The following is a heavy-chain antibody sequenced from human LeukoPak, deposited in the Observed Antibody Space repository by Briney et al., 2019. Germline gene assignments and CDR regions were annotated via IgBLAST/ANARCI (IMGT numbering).Heavy chain of an antibody. CDR1: GFTFSSYG. D-gene: IGHD3-9*01. J-gene: IGHJ4*02. Sequence: PGRSLRLCCAASGFTFSSYGMHWVRQAPGNGLEWVAVISYDGSNKYYADSVKGRFTISRDNSKNTLYVQMNSLRAEDTAVYYCAKDPHYDILTGYYTYFDYWGQGTLVTVSS. CDR2: ISYDGSNK. CDR3: AKDPHYDILTGYYTYFDY. V-gene: IGHV3-30*18.